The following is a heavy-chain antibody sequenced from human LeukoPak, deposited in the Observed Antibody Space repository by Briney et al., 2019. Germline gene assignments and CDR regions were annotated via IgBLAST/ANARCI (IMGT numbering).Heavy chain of an antibody. J-gene: IGHJ4*02. CDR2: ITTSSYI. D-gene: IGHD4/OR15-4a*01. V-gene: IGHV3-21*04. CDR3: ARRAGAYSHPYDY. CDR1: GFTFSSYT. Sequence: GGSLRLSCAASGFTFSSYTMNWVRQAPGKGLEWVSFITTSSYIYYADSVKGRFTISRDNAKNSLYLQMNSLRVEDTAVYYCARRAGAYSHPYDYWGQGTLVTVSS.